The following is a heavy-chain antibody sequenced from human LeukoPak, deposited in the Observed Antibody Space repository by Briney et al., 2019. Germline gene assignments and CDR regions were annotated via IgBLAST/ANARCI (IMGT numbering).Heavy chain of an antibody. V-gene: IGHV4-61*01. J-gene: IGHJ4*02. D-gene: IGHD2-21*02. CDR3: AACGGDCYGYYFDY. Sequence: SETLSLTCTVSGGSVSSGNFYWSWIRQPPGKGLEWIGYIFHSGHTNYNPSLKSRVTMSVDTSKSQFSLKLTSVTAADTAVYYCAACGGDCYGYYFDYWGQGTLVTVSS. CDR2: IFHSGHT. CDR1: GGSVSSGNFY.